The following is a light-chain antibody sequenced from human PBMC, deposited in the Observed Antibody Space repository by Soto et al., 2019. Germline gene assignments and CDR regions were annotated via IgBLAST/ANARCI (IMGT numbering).Light chain of an antibody. CDR1: QSIYTN. CDR3: QQYNSWPQT. Sequence: TQSPATLSVSPGERATLSCRASQSIYTNLAWYYQRPGQSPRLLIYGTSTRATGFPARFSGSGSGTEFTLTISSLHAEDFAVYYCQQYNSWPQTFGQGTKVEIK. V-gene: IGKV3-15*01. J-gene: IGKJ1*01. CDR2: GTS.